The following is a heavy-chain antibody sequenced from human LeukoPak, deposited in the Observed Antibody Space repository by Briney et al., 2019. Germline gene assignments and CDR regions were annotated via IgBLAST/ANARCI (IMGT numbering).Heavy chain of an antibody. CDR1: GFTFSSYS. J-gene: IGHJ4*02. Sequence: PGGSLRLSCAASGFTFSSYSMNWVRQAPGKGLEWVSSISSSSYIYYADSVRGRFTVSRDNAGNSLSLQMDSLRVEDTAVYYCTRELLSLQQGLDYWGQGTLVTVSS. CDR2: ISSSSYI. V-gene: IGHV3-21*01. D-gene: IGHD2/OR15-2a*01. CDR3: TRELLSLQQGLDY.